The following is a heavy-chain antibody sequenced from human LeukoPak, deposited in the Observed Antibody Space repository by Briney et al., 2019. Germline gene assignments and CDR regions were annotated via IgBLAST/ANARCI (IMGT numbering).Heavy chain of an antibody. Sequence: PGRSLRLSCAASRFTFSSYGMHWVRQAPGKGLEWVAVSWYDGSDKYYADSVKGRFTIYRDNSKNTLYLQMNSLRAEDTAVYYCVRVAGTDATFDYWGQGTLVTVSS. V-gene: IGHV3-33*01. CDR1: RFTFSSYG. J-gene: IGHJ4*02. CDR3: VRVAGTDATFDY. D-gene: IGHD1-1*01. CDR2: SWYDGSDK.